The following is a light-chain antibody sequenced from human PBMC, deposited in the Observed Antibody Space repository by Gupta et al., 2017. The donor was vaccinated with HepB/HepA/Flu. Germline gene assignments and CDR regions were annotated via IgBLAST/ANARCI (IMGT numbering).Light chain of an antibody. CDR1: TLGAIY. CDR3: QAWDSSTVV. V-gene: IGLV3-1*01. CDR2: KDS. Sequence: SYELPQPPSVSVSPGPTASITCSGDTLGAIYACWYQQQQGQSPVLVIYKDSKRPYGNHERCAGSNSVNTATLTMSGTQARDEDDYYCQAWDSSTVVFGGGTKLTVL. J-gene: IGLJ2*01.